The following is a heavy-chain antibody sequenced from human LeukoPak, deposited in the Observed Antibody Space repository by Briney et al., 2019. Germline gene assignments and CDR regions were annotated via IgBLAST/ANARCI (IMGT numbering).Heavy chain of an antibody. J-gene: IGHJ4*02. CDR2: ISFDGSNE. V-gene: IGHV3-30*18. D-gene: IGHD3-10*01. CDR3: AKPSLRFGELWYFDY. Sequence: GGSLRLSCAASGFTFSNYGMHWIRQAPGKGLEWVAIISFDGSNEHYARSVTGRFSIFRDNAQNTLYLQMNSLRAEDTAVYYCAKPSLRFGELWYFDYWGQGALVTVSS. CDR1: GFTFSNYG.